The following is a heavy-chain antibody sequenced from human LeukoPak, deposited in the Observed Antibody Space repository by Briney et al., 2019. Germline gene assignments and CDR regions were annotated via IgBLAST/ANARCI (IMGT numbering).Heavy chain of an antibody. J-gene: IGHJ4*02. Sequence: SETLSLTCAVSGGSISSSNWWSWVRQPPGKGLEWIGEIYHSGSTNYNPSLKSRVTISVDTSKNQFSLKLRSVTAADTAVYYCARGVRWLQLSYFDYWGQGTLVTVSS. CDR1: GGSISSSNW. D-gene: IGHD5-24*01. V-gene: IGHV4-4*02. CDR3: ARGVRWLQLSYFDY. CDR2: IYHSGST.